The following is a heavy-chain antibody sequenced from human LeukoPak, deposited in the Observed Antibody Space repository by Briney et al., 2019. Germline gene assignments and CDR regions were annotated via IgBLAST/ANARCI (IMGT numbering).Heavy chain of an antibody. Sequence: SETLSLTCTVSGGSVNNYYWSWIRQPPGKGLEWIGEINHSGSTNYNPSLKSRVTISVDTSKNQFSLKLSSVTAADTAVYYCARGPAARVGMDVWGQGTTVTVSS. CDR1: GGSVNNYY. J-gene: IGHJ6*02. CDR3: ARGPAARVGMDV. CDR2: INHSGST. D-gene: IGHD3-3*01. V-gene: IGHV4-34*01.